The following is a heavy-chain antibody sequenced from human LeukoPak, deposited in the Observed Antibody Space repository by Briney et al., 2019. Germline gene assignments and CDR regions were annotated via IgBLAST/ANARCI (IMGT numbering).Heavy chain of an antibody. V-gene: IGHV3-33*01. CDR1: GFTLSSYG. J-gene: IGHJ4*02. CDR2: IWYDGGKE. Sequence: GGSLGLSCAASGFTLSSYGMHWVRQGPGKGLEWVAVIWYDGGKEYYADSVKGRFTISRDNSKNTLYLQMNSLRAEDTAVYYCARGSPDYWGQGTLVTVSS. D-gene: IGHD3-10*01. CDR3: ARGSPDY.